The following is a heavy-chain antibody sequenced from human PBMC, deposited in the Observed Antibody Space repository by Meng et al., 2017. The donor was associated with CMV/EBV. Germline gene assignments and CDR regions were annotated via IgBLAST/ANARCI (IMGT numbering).Heavy chain of an antibody. V-gene: IGHV3-15*01. J-gene: IGHJ4*02. CDR3: TTPIYSYGPPFGY. CDR2: IKSKTDGGTT. CDR1: GFTFSNAW. Sequence: SGFTFSNAWMSWVRQAPGKGLEWVGRIKSKTDGGTTDHAAPVKGRFTISRDDSKNTLYLQMNSLKTEDTAVYYCTTPIYSYGPPFGYWGQGTLVTVSS. D-gene: IGHD5-18*01.